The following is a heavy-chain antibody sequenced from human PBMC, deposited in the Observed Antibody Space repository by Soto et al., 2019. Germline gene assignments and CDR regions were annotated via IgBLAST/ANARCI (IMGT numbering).Heavy chain of an antibody. J-gene: IGHJ3*02. CDR2: ISAYNGNT. D-gene: IGHD4-17*01. Sequence: QVQLVQSGAEVKKPGASVKVSCKASGYTFTSYGISWVRQAPGQGLEWMGWISAYNGNTNYAQKLQGRVTMTPDTSTGTAYMELRSLGSAATAVYYCARETPVWHAFDIWGHGTMVTVSS. V-gene: IGHV1-18*01. CDR1: GYTFTSYG. CDR3: ARETPVWHAFDI.